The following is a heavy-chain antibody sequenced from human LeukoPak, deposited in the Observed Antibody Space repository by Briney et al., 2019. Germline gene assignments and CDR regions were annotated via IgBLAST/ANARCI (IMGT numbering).Heavy chain of an antibody. CDR3: AKDVYGDYGGLDY. CDR2: IRGSDGST. D-gene: IGHD4-17*01. CDR1: GFPFSTYA. Sequence: GGSLSLSCAASGFPFSTYAMSWVRQAPGKGLEWVSSIRGSDGSTDYADSVEGRFAISRDKSKHPLYLQMNSLRAEDTAVYYCAKDVYGDYGGLDYWGQGTLVTVSS. V-gene: IGHV3-23*01. J-gene: IGHJ4*02.